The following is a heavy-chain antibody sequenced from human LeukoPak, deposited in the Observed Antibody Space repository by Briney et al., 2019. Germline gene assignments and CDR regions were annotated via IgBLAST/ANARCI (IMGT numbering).Heavy chain of an antibody. Sequence: GASVTVSCTASGGTFSSYAISWVRQAPGQGLEWMGWISAYNGNTNYAQKLQGRVTMTTDTSTSTAYMELRSLRSDDTAVYYCARGEGDIVATIMDYWGQGTLVTVSS. D-gene: IGHD5-12*01. J-gene: IGHJ4*02. CDR1: GGTFSSYA. CDR2: ISAYNGNT. CDR3: ARGEGDIVATIMDY. V-gene: IGHV1-18*01.